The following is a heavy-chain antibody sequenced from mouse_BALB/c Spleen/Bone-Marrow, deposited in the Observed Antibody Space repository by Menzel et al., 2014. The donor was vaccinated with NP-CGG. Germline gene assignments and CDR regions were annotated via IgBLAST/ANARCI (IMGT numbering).Heavy chain of an antibody. CDR2: IDPANGNT. J-gene: IGHJ2*01. Sequence: EVQLQQSGAELVKPGASVKLSCTASGFNIKDTYMHWVKQRPEQGLEWIGRIDPANGNTKYDPKFQGKATITADTSSNTAYLQLSSLTSEDTAVYYCANYVYGYVFDYWGEATTPTISS. CDR1: GFNIKDTY. CDR3: ANYVYGYVFDY. D-gene: IGHD2-2*01. V-gene: IGHV14-3*02.